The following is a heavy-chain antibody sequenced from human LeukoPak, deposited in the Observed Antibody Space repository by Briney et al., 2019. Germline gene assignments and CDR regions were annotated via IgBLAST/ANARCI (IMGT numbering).Heavy chain of an antibody. Sequence: ASETLSLICAVYGGSFSGYSWSWIRQPPGKGLEWIGHINHSGSTNYNPSLKSRVTISVDTSKKQFSLNLYSVTAADTAVYYCAGNEVVTTAWDYDYCSQGTLVTVSS. CDR1: GGSFSGYS. J-gene: IGHJ4*02. V-gene: IGHV4-34*01. CDR2: INHSGST. CDR3: AGNEVVTTAWDYDY. D-gene: IGHD2-21*02.